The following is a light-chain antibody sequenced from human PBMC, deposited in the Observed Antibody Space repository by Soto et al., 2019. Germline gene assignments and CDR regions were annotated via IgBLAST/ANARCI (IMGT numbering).Light chain of an antibody. Sequence: QSVLTQPRSVSGSAGQSVTISCTGTRRDVGGYNYVSWYQQHPGKVPKLMIFDVAKRPSGVPDRFSGSKSGTTASLTISGLQAEDEADYYCCSYGGNYVIFGGGTQLTVL. V-gene: IGLV2-11*01. CDR2: DVA. J-gene: IGLJ2*01. CDR1: RRDVGGYNY. CDR3: CSYGGNYVI.